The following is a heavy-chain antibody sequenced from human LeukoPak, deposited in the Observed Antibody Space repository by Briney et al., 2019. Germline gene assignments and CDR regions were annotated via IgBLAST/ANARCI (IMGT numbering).Heavy chain of an antibody. D-gene: IGHD3-10*01. CDR2: MHHSGKA. J-gene: IGHJ3*02. Sequence: PSETLSLTCTVSGGSMIDHYWSWVRQPPGKGLEWVGYMHHSGKANSNPSLKSRVTISVDASKNQVSLKLSSVTAADTAVYYCARDIHEYGSGSYYDDTFDSWGQGTLVTVSS. CDR3: ARDIHEYGSGSYYDDTFDS. CDR1: GGSMIDHY. V-gene: IGHV4-59*11.